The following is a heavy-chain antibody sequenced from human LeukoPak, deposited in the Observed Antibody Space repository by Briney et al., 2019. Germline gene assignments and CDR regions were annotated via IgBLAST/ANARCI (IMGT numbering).Heavy chain of an antibody. CDR1: GFTFSSYE. V-gene: IGHV3-23*01. CDR2: ISGSGAKT. CDR3: AKDKGDYFDY. J-gene: IGHJ4*02. Sequence: QTGGSLRLSCAASGFTFSSYEMNWVRQAPGKGLEWVSAISGSGAKTYYADFVKGRFTISRDNSKNTLYLQMNSLRAEDTAVYYCAKDKGDYFDYWGQGTLVTVSS.